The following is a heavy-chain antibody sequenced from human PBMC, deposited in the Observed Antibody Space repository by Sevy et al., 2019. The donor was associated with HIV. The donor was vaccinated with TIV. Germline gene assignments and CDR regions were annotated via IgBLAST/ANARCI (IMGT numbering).Heavy chain of an antibody. CDR3: AKNSRTFDI. V-gene: IGHV3-23*01. CDR2: ISGSGGST. CDR1: GFTVSSNY. Sequence: GGSLRLSCAASGFTVSSNYMTWVRQAPGKGLEWVSAISGSGGSTYYADSVKGRFTISRDNSKNTLYLQMNSLRAEDTAVYYCAKNSRTFDIWGQGTMVTVSS. D-gene: IGHD6-13*01. J-gene: IGHJ3*02.